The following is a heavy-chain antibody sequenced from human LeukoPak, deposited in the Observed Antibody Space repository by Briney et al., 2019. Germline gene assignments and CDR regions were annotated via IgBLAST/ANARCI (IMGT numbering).Heavy chain of an antibody. CDR1: GYTFTSYY. J-gene: IGHJ6*03. CDR3: ARDRGSGSPIYYYYYYMDV. D-gene: IGHD6-19*01. Sequence: ASVKVSCKASGYTFTSYYMHWVRQAPGQGLEWMGIINPSGGSTSYAQKFQGRVTMTRDMSTSTVYMELSSLRSEDTAVYYCARDRGSGSPIYYYYYYMDVWGKGTTVTVSS. V-gene: IGHV1-46*01. CDR2: INPSGGST.